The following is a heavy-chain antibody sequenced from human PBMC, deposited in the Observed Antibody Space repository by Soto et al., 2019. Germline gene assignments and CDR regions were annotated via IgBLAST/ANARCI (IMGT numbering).Heavy chain of an antibody. J-gene: IGHJ4*02. CDR3: ARSKWEPHFIFDY. V-gene: IGHV1-18*01. D-gene: IGHD1-26*01. CDR1: GYTFTSYG. Sequence: ASVKFSCKASGYTFTSYGISWVRQAPGQGLECMGWISAYNGNTNYAQKLQGRVTMTTDTXXSXXXMXLXXLRXDXTAVYYCARSKWEPHFIFDYWGQGTLVTVSS. CDR2: ISAYNGNT.